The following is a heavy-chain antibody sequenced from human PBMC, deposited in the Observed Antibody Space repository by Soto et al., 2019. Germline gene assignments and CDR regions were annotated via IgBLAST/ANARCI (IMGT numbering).Heavy chain of an antibody. V-gene: IGHV3-7*01. D-gene: IGHD6-19*01. Sequence: EVQLVESGGGLVQPGGSLRLSCAASGFTFSTFWMSWVRQAPGGGLEWVAGIKPDGSERGHVDSVEGRFTISRDNAKNSLYLQMNSLRAEDTAVYYCARDRGSYTFDYWGQGSLVTVSS. J-gene: IGHJ4*02. CDR2: IKPDGSER. CDR1: GFTFSTFW. CDR3: ARDRGSYTFDY.